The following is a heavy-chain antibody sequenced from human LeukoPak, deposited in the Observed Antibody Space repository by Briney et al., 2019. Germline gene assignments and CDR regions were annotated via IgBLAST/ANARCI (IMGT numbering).Heavy chain of an antibody. J-gene: IGHJ6*03. D-gene: IGHD3-10*01. V-gene: IGHV3-53*01. CDR3: ARFPMARRGVYYYYMDV. CDR1: GFTVSSNY. Sequence: PGGSLRLSCAASGFTVSSNYMSWVRQAPGKGLEWVSVIYSGGSTYYADSVNGRFTISRDNSKNTLYFQMNSLRAEDTGVYYCARFPMARRGVYYYYMDVWGKGTTVTVSS. CDR2: IYSGGST.